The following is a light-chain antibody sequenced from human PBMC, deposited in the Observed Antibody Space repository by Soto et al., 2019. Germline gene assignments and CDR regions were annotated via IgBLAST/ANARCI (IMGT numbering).Light chain of an antibody. CDR2: DAS. Sequence: RMLSHSRDTLSLCTGGRAALSCRASQSISRTLAWYHQKSGQPTRLIIYDASTRATGFPARFSGSGSGTEFTLTISSLQSEDFAVYYCQQYNNWPLTFGGGSMVDVK. CDR1: QSISRT. J-gene: IGKJ4*01. CDR3: QQYNNWPLT. V-gene: IGKV3D-15*01.